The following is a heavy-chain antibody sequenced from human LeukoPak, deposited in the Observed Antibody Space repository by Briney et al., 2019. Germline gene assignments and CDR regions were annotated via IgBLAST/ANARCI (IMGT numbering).Heavy chain of an antibody. CDR2: INHSGST. CDR3: ARHVSGSYSDFDY. Sequence: PSETLSLTCAVYGGSFSGYYWSWIRQPPGKGLEWIGEINHSGSTNYNPSLKSRVTISGDTSKNQFSLKLSSVTAADTAVYYCARHVSGSYSDFDYWGQGTLVTVSS. CDR1: GGSFSGYY. D-gene: IGHD1-26*01. V-gene: IGHV4-34*01. J-gene: IGHJ4*02.